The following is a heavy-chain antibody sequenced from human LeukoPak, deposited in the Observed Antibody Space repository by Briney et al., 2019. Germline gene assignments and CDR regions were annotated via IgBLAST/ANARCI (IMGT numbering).Heavy chain of an antibody. CDR3: AKARVVELDAFDI. CDR1: GFTFSSYG. D-gene: IGHD1-7*01. J-gene: IGHJ3*02. V-gene: IGHV3-33*06. CDR2: IWYDGSKK. Sequence: PGGSLRLSCAASGFTFSSYGIHWVRQAPGKGLEWVAVIWYDGSKKYYADSVKGRFTISRDNSKNTLYLQMNSLRAEDMAVYYCAKARVVELDAFDIWGQGTMVTVSS.